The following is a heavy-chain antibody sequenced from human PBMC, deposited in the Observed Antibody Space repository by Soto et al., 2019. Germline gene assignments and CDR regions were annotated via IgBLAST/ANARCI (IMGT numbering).Heavy chain of an antibody. Sequence: QVQLVESGGGVVQPGRSLRLSCAASGFTFSHYAMHWVRQAPGKGLEWVALMSYDGSNEYYADSVKGRFTISRDKSNNTLYLQMTSLRAEDTAVYYCAKDGSHNFDYWGQGTLVTFSS. CDR2: MSYDGSNE. CDR1: GFTFSHYA. CDR3: AKDGSHNFDY. D-gene: IGHD1-26*01. V-gene: IGHV3-30*18. J-gene: IGHJ4*02.